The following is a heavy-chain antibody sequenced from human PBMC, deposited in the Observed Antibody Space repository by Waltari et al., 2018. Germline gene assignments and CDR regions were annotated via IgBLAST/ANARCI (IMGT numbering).Heavy chain of an antibody. CDR3: ARVGGGLVGATEWFDP. CDR1: GGTFSSYA. CDR2: ISAYNGNT. Sequence: QVQLVQSGAEVKKPGSSVKVSCKASGGTFSSYAISWVRPAPGQGLEWMGWISAYNGNTNYAQKLQGRVTMTTDTSTSTAYMELRSLRSDDTAVYYCARVGGGLVGATEWFDPWGQGTLVTVSS. V-gene: IGHV1-18*01. D-gene: IGHD1-26*01. J-gene: IGHJ5*02.